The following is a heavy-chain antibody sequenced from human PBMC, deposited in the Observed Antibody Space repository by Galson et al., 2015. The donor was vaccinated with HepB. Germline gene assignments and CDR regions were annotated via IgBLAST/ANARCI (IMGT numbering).Heavy chain of an antibody. CDR1: GFTFSSYA. V-gene: IGHV3-23*01. J-gene: IGHJ6*03. CDR2: ISGSGGST. D-gene: IGHD2-15*01. CDR3: AKGGYCSGGSCWVTPYYYYYYMDV. Sequence: SLRLSCAASGFTFSSYAMSWVRQAPGKGLEWVSAISGSGGSTYYADSVKGRFTISRDNSKNTLYLQMNSLRAEDTAVYYCAKGGYCSGGSCWVTPYYYYYYMDVWGKGTTVTVSS.